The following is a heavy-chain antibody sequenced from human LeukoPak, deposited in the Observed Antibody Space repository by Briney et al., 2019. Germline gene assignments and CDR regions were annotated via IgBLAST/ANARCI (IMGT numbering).Heavy chain of an antibody. CDR3: AREDSSGWADFDY. D-gene: IGHD6-19*01. CDR1: GITFFSSYS. V-gene: IGHV3-21*01. CDR2: ISSSSSYI. J-gene: IGHJ4*02. Sequence: GGSLRLSCAASGITFFSSYSMNWVRQAPGKGLEWVSSISSSSSYIYYADSVKGRFTISRDNAKNSLYLQMNSLRAEDTAVYYCAREDSSGWADFDYWGQGTLVTVSS.